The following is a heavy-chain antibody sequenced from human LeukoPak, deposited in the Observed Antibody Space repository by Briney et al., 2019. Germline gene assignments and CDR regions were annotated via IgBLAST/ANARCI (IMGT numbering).Heavy chain of an antibody. CDR3: ARVSPYCSSTSCKLYYFDY. Sequence: SETLSLTCTVSGYSISRGYYWGGTRPPPGKGREWIGSIYHRWSPYFHPSLNSRLTISLNTSKTPFSLTLTSLSAADPAVYYCARVSPYCSSTSCKLYYFDYWGQGTLVTVSS. V-gene: IGHV4-38-2*02. D-gene: IGHD2-2*01. CDR2: IYHRWSP. J-gene: IGHJ4*02. CDR1: GYSISRGYY.